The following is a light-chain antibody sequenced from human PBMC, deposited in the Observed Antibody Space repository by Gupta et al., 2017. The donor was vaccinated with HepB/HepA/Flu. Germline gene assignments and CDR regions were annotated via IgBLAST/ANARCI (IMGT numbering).Light chain of an antibody. Sequence: EIVMTQSTATLSVSPGERATLSCRASQIVSSNLAWYQQKPGQAPRLLIYGASTRATGIPDRFSGSGSGTEFTLTISSLQSEDFAVYYCQQDNNWPETFGQGTKVEIK. V-gene: IGKV3-15*01. CDR1: QIVSSN. CDR3: QQDNNWPET. J-gene: IGKJ1*01. CDR2: GAS.